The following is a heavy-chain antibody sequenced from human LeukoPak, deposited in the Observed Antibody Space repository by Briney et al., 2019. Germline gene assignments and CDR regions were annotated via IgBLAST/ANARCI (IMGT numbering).Heavy chain of an antibody. J-gene: IGHJ3*02. CDR3: ALGGYCSSTSCHHGDAFDI. Sequence: GSLRLSCAASGFTFSSYWMSWVRQAPGKGLEWVANIKQDGSEKYYVDSVKGRFAISRDNAKNSLYLQMNSLRAEDTAVYYCALGGYCSSTSCHHGDAFDIWGQGTMVTVSS. D-gene: IGHD2-2*01. V-gene: IGHV3-7*01. CDR1: GFTFSSYW. CDR2: IKQDGSEK.